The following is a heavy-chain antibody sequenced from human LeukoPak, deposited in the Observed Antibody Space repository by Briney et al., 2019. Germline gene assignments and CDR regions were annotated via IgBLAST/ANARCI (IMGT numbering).Heavy chain of an antibody. CDR2: IYYSGST. CDR1: GGSISSYY. Sequence: SETLSLTCTVSGGSISSYYWSWIRQPPGKGLEWIGYIYYSGSTNYNPSPKSRVTISVDTSKNQFSLKLSSVTAADTAVYYCARVITMVRGVISYGMDVWGQGTTVTVSS. CDR3: ARVITMVRGVISYGMDV. J-gene: IGHJ6*02. D-gene: IGHD3-10*01. V-gene: IGHV4-59*01.